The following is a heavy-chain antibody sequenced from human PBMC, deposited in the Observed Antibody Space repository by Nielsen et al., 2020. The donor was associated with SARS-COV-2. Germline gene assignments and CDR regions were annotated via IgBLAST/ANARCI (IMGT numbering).Heavy chain of an antibody. V-gene: IGHV1-2*06. CDR2: INPNSGGT. CDR1: GYTFTGYY. CDR3: ARDLGVAAAGTHYYYYYYMDV. Sequence: ASVKVSCKASGYTFTGYYMHWVRQAPGQGLEWMGRINPNSGGTNYAQKFQGRVTMTRDTSISTAYMELSRLRSGDTAVYYCARDLGVAAAGTHYYYYYYMDVWGKGTTVTVSS. D-gene: IGHD6-13*01. J-gene: IGHJ6*03.